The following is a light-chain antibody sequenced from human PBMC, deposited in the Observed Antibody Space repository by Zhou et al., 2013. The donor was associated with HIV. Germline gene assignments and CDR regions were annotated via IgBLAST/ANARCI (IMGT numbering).Light chain of an antibody. Sequence: DIQMTQSPSSLSASIGDRVSITCRASQMIGKSLNWLQQKPGEAPKLLIFDASNLQNGVPSRFSGSGAATYFTLTISSLQPEDFATYYCQQTYSMSWTFGQGTKVDIK. CDR1: QMIGKS. CDR3: QQTYSMSWT. V-gene: IGKV1-39*01. J-gene: IGKJ1*01. CDR2: DAS.